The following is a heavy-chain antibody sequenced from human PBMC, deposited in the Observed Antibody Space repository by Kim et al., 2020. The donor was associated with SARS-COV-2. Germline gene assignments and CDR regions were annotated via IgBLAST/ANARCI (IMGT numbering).Heavy chain of an antibody. D-gene: IGHD6-13*01. J-gene: IGHJ3*02. CDR2: ISSGGGTT. CDR3: AKELSYTSSWYGAFDI. Sequence: GSLRLSCTASGFTFTSYALSWVRQAPGKGLEWISIISSGGGTTYYADSVKGRLSISRDNSKNTVYLQMNSLRLEDTAVYYCAKELSYTSSWYGAFDIWGQGTVVTVSS. V-gene: IGHV3-23*01. CDR1: GFTFTSYA.